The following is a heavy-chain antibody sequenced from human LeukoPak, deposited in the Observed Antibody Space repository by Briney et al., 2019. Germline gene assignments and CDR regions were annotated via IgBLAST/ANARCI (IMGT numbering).Heavy chain of an antibody. V-gene: IGHV3-11*01. CDR2: ISSRATTI. D-gene: IGHD3-22*01. CDR3: ARVSRYHYSAFVDS. CDR1: GFSFPDYY. J-gene: IGHJ4*02. Sequence: GGSLRLSCAASGFSFPDYYMSWIRQAPGKGLEWVSYISSRATTIYYADSVKGRFTISRDNAKNSLYLQMNRLRAEDTAVYYCARVSRYHYSAFVDSWGLGILVTVSS.